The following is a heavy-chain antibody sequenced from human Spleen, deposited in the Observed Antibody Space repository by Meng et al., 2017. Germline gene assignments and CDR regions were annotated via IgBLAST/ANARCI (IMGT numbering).Heavy chain of an antibody. J-gene: IGHJ4*02. D-gene: IGHD4-11*01. V-gene: IGHV4-34*01. Sequence: SETLSLTCAVYGGSFSGYYWSWIRQPPGKGLEWIGEINHSGSTNYNPSLKSRVTISVDTSKNPFSLKLSPVTAADSAVYYCARGPTTMAHDFDYWGQGTLVTVSS. CDR3: ARGPTTMAHDFDY. CDR2: INHSGST. CDR1: GGSFSGYY.